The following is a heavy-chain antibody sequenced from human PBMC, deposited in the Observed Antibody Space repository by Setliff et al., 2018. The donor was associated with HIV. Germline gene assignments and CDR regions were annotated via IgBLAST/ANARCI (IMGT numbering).Heavy chain of an antibody. Sequence: ASVKVSCKVSGFTLSEVSMHWVRQAPGKGLEWMGYFDPQDGKTIYAQKFQGRVTMTEDTSTYTAYMELSSLRSDDSALYYCTRPLRTRSAIDPFHIWGQGTLVTVSS. J-gene: IGHJ3*02. D-gene: IGHD6-25*01. CDR3: TRPLRTRSAIDPFHI. CDR2: FDPQDGKT. CDR1: GFTLSEVS. V-gene: IGHV1-24*01.